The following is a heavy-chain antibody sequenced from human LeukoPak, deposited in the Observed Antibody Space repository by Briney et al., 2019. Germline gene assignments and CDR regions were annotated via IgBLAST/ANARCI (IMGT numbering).Heavy chain of an antibody. D-gene: IGHD3-9*01. V-gene: IGHV1-24*01. CDR1: GYTLTESS. CDR2: FDPEDGET. Sequence: ASVKVSCKVSGYTLTESSMHWVRQAPGKGLEWMGGFDPEDGETIYAQKFQGRVTITADESTSTAYMELSSLRSEDTAVYYCARVRLRYFDWLLLDYWGQGTLVTVSS. J-gene: IGHJ4*02. CDR3: ARVRLRYFDWLLLDY.